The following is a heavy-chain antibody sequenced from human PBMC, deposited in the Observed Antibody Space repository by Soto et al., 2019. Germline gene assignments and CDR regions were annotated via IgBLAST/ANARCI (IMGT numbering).Heavy chain of an antibody. CDR1: GGSISSGGYY. CDR2: IYYSGST. V-gene: IGHV4-31*03. Sequence: PSETLSLTCTVSGGSISSGGYYWSWIRQHPGKGLEWIGYIYYSGSTYYNPSLKSRVTISVDTSKNQFSLKLSSVTAADTAVYYCARAMFSRKDIFDYWGQGTLVTVSS. D-gene: IGHD3-10*02. CDR3: ARAMFSRKDIFDY. J-gene: IGHJ4*02.